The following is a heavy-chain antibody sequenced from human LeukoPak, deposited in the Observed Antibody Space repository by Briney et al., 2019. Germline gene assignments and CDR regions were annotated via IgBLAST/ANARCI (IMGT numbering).Heavy chain of an antibody. CDR1: GGSISSSSYY. J-gene: IGHJ3*02. V-gene: IGHV4-39*07. CDR2: IYYGGNT. Sequence: SETLSLTCTVSGGSISSSSYYWGWIRQPPGEGLGWIGSIYYGGNTYYNPSLKSRVTMSVDTSKNQFSLKLSSVTAADTAVYYCAREYSGSQDGFDIWGQGTMVTVSS. D-gene: IGHD1-26*01. CDR3: AREYSGSQDGFDI.